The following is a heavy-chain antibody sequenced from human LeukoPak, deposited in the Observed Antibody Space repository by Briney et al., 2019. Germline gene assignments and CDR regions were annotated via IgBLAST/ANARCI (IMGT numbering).Heavy chain of an antibody. CDR1: GYTFTSYA. CDR2: ISADNGNT. Sequence: ASVKVSCKASGYTFTSYAMNWVRQAPGQGLEWMGWISADNGNTNYAQKLQGRVTMTTDTSTSTAYMELRSLRSDDTAVYYCAREVDCSGGSCYSYYGMDVWGQGTTVTVSS. J-gene: IGHJ6*02. V-gene: IGHV1-18*01. CDR3: AREVDCSGGSCYSYYGMDV. D-gene: IGHD2-15*01.